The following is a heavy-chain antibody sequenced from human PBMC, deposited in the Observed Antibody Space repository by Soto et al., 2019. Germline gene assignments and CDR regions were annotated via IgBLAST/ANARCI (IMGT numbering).Heavy chain of an antibody. CDR2: ISSRSIYI. V-gene: IGHV3-21*01. J-gene: IGHJ5*02. CDR1: GFTFSDYS. CDR3: TRDHHFDH. Sequence: GGSLRLSCAASGFTFSDYSMNWVRQAPGKGLEWVSSISSRSIYIYYADSVKGRFTISRDNAKNSLYLQMNRLRAEDTAVYYCTRDHHFDHWGQGTLVTVSS.